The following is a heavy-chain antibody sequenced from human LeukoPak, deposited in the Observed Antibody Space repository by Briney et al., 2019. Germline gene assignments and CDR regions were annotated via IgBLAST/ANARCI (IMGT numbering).Heavy chain of an antibody. D-gene: IGHD6-13*01. J-gene: IGHJ6*03. CDR2: INPNSGGT. V-gene: IGHV1-2*02. CDR1: GYTFTGYY. Sequence: ASVKVSCKASGYTFTGYYMHWVRQAPGQGLEWMGWINPNSGGTNYAQKFQGRVTMTRDTSISTAYMELSSLRSEDTAVYYCARGGSSSSNGDYMDVWGKGTTVTVSS. CDR3: ARGGSSSSNGDYMDV.